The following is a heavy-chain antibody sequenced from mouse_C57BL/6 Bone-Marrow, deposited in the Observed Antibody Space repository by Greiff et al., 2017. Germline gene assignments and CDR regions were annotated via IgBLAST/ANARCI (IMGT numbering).Heavy chain of an antibody. Sequence: VQLQQSGPELVKPGASVKISCKASGYAFSSSWMNWVKQRPGKGLEWIGRIYPGDGDTNYNGKFKGKATLTADKSSSTAYMQLSSLTSEDSAVYFCARWGYDGYYYFDYWGQGTTLTVSS. CDR2: IYPGDGDT. CDR1: GYAFSSSW. CDR3: ARWGYDGYYYFDY. D-gene: IGHD2-3*01. V-gene: IGHV1-82*01. J-gene: IGHJ2*01.